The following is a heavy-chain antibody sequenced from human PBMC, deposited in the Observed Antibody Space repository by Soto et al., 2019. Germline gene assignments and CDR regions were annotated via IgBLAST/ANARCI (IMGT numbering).Heavy chain of an antibody. Sequence: QLQLQESGPGLVKPSETLSLTCTVSGGSISSSSYYWGWIRQPPGKGLEWIGSIYYSGSTYYNPSLKSRVTISVDTSKNQFSLKLSSVTAADTAVYYCARHHEVQRDIVVVPAAPKLGFDYWGQGTLVTVSS. D-gene: IGHD2-2*01. V-gene: IGHV4-39*01. J-gene: IGHJ4*02. CDR1: GGSISSSSYY. CDR2: IYYSGST. CDR3: ARHHEVQRDIVVVPAAPKLGFDY.